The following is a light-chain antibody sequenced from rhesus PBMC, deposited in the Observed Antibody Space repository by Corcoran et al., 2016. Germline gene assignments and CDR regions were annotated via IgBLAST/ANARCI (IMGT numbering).Light chain of an antibody. CDR1: QSLLYSSNNKNY. CDR3: QQYYSTPLT. V-gene: IGKV4-1*01. CDR2: WAS. Sequence: DIVMTQSPDSLAVSLGERVTINCKSSQSLLYSSNNKNYLAWYQQKPGQAPKLLIYWASTRESGVPNRLRGRGSGTDFTLTISGLQAEDVAVYYCQQYYSTPLTFGQGTKVEIK. J-gene: IGKJ1*01.